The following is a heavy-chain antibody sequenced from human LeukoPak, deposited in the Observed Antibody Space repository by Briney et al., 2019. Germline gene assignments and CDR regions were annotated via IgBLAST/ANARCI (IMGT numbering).Heavy chain of an antibody. V-gene: IGHV3-66*01. CDR3: ARENRVAGTLES. CDR2: IYADGTT. J-gene: IGHJ4*02. D-gene: IGHD1-1*01. CDR1: GFTVSTNY. Sequence: PGGSLRLSCAASGFTVSTNYMNWVRQAPGKGLEWVSVIYADGTTYYADSVKDKFSISRDNSKNTVYLQMNSLRAEDTAVYYCARENRVAGTLESWGQGTLVTVSS.